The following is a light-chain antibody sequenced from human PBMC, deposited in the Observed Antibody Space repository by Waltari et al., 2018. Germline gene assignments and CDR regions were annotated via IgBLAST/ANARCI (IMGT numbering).Light chain of an antibody. CDR1: SSDVGGYNY. CDR3: CSYAGSYTPSWV. J-gene: IGLJ3*02. CDR2: DVS. V-gene: IGLV2-11*01. Sequence: QSALTQPRSVSGSPGQSVTISCTGTSSDVGGYNYVSWYQQHPGKAPKLMIYDVSKRPSGVPDRFSGSNSGNTASLTISGLQAEDEADYYCCSYAGSYTPSWVFGGGTKLTVL.